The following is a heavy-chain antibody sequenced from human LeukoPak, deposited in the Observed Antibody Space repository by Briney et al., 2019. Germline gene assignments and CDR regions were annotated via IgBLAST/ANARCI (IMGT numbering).Heavy chain of an antibody. CDR2: ISSSSSYI. J-gene: IGHJ4*02. V-gene: IGHV3-21*01. CDR3: ASPTLRYYDYVWGSYRLPPIDY. Sequence: GSLRLSCAASGNYWMHWVRQAPGKGLEWVSSISSSSSYIYYADSVKGRFTISRDNAKNSLYLQMNSLRAEDTAVYYCASPTLRYYDYVWGSYRLPPIDYWGQGTLVTVSS. D-gene: IGHD3-16*01. CDR1: GNYW.